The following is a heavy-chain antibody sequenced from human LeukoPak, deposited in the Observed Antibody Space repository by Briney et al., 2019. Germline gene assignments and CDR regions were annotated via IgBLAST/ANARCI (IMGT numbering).Heavy chain of an antibody. D-gene: IGHD2-8*01. CDR3: ARAIGCTNGVCYRNFDY. J-gene: IGHJ4*02. V-gene: IGHV3-74*01. CDR1: GFTFSSYW. CDR2: INSDGSST. Sequence: GGSLRLSCAASGFTFSSYWMHWVRQAPGKGLVWVSRINSDGSSTSYADSVKGRFTISRDNAKNTLYLQMNSLRAEDTAVYYCARAIGCTNGVCYRNFDYWGQGTLVTVSS.